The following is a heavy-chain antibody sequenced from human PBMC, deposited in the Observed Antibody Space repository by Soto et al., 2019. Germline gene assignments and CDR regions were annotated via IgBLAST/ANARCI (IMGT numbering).Heavy chain of an antibody. CDR3: AGDIYDFWSGYRSPGGNWFDS. V-gene: IGHV1-18*01. CDR2: ISAYNAHT. Sequence: ASVKVSCKASGYTFTSYGISWVRQAPGQGLEWMGWISAYNAHTNYAQKLQGRVTMTTDTSTSTAYMELSSLRSEDTAVYYCAGDIYDFWSGYRSPGGNWFDSWGQGTLVTVSS. J-gene: IGHJ5*02. D-gene: IGHD3-3*01. CDR1: GYTFTSYG.